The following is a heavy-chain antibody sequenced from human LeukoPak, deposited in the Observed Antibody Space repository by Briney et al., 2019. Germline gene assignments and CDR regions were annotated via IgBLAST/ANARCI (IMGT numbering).Heavy chain of an antibody. D-gene: IGHD6-13*01. CDR3: ARLGGSSWQPYNWFDP. CDR2: IYTSGST. CDR1: GGSISSYY. J-gene: IGHJ5*02. V-gene: IGHV4-4*09. Sequence: SETLSLTCTVSGGSISSYYWSWIRQPPGKGLEWIGYIYTSGSTNYNPSLKSRVTISVDTSKNQFSLKLSSVTAADTAVYYCARLGGSSWQPYNWFDPWGRGTLVTVSS.